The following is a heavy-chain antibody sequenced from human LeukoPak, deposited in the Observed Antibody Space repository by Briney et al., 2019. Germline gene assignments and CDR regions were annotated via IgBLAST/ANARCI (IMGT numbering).Heavy chain of an antibody. CDR1: GYTFTNYY. CDR3: ARGPHDGSGWYEF. CDR2: ISPTGGSS. J-gene: IGHJ5*01. V-gene: IGHV1-46*01. Sequence: GASVKVSCKASGYTFTNYYMHWVRQAPGQGLEWMGIISPTGGSSSYAQKFQGRVAMTRDTSTSTVYMELSSLRSEDTAVYFCARGPHDGSGWYEFWGQGTLVTVSS. D-gene: IGHD3-22*01.